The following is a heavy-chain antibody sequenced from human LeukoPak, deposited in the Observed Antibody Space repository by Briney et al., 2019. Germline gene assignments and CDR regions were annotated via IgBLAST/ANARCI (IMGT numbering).Heavy chain of an antibody. D-gene: IGHD1-1*01. CDR2: IKTEIESYAT. CDR3: SRRLARTTGPFL. Sequence: GGSLSLSCAASGFTFSNYAMSWVRQASGKGLEWVARIKTEIESYATAYAASVKGRFTVSRDDSLNTAYLQMNSLKTEDTAIYYCSRRLARTTGPFLWGQGILVTVSS. V-gene: IGHV3-73*01. J-gene: IGHJ4*02. CDR1: GFTFSNYA.